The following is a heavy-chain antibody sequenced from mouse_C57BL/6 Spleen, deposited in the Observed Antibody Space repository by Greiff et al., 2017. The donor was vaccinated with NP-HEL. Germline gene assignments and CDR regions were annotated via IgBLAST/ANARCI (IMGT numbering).Heavy chain of an antibody. CDR2: IYPRSGNT. Sequence: QVQLQQSGAELARPGASVKLSCKASGYTFTSYGISWVKQRTGQGLEWIGEIYPRSGNTYYNEKFKGKATLTADKSSSTAYMELRSLTSEDSAVYFCARGGSYYGNYAMDYWGQGTSVTVSS. D-gene: IGHD2-1*01. J-gene: IGHJ4*01. CDR3: ARGGSYYGNYAMDY. V-gene: IGHV1-81*01. CDR1: GYTFTSYG.